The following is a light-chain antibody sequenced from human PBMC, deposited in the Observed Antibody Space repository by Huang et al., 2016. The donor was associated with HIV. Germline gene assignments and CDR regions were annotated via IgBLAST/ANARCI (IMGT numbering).Light chain of an antibody. CDR2: RTS. V-gene: IGKV1-5*03. CDR1: QTIGNW. Sequence: DIQMTQSPSTLSASVGDRVIITCRASQTIGNWLAWYQQKPGKAPSLLIYRTSSLESGGPSRFSGSGSGTEFNLTISDLQRDDFARYHCQQYSAYPWTFAQGTTVEIK. CDR3: QQYSAYPWT. J-gene: IGKJ1*01.